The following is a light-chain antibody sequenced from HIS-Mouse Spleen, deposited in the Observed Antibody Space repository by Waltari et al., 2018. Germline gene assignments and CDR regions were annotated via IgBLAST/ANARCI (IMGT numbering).Light chain of an antibody. CDR3: YSTDSSGNHRV. CDR1: ALPKKS. V-gene: IGLV3-10*01. CDR2: EDS. J-gene: IGLJ2*01. Sequence: SYELTQPPSVSVSPGQPPRIPCSGDALPKKSAYWYQQKSGQAPVLVIYEDSKRPSGIPERFSGSSSGTMATLTISGAQVEDEADYYCYSTDSSGNHRVFGGGTKLTVL.